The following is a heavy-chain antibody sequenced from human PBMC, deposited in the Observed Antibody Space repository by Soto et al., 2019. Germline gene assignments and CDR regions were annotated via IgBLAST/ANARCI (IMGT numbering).Heavy chain of an antibody. CDR1: GGTFSSYA. V-gene: IGHV1-69*01. D-gene: IGHD6-19*01. Sequence: QVQLVQSGAEVKKPGSSVKVSCKASGGTFSSYAISWVRQAPGQGLEWMGGIIPIFGTANYAQKFQGRVTITADESTSTAYMELSSLGSEDTAVYYCARDRPRTGYSSGWYRTYFDYWGQGTLVTVSS. CDR3: ARDRPRTGYSSGWYRTYFDY. J-gene: IGHJ4*02. CDR2: IIPIFGTA.